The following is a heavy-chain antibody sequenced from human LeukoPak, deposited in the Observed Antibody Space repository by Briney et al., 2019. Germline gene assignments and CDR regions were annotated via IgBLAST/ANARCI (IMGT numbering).Heavy chain of an antibody. CDR1: GFTFTTYA. Sequence: GGSLRLSCAASGFTFTTYAMNWGRQAPGKGLEFVSAITNNGGKKYYANSVKGRFTISRDNSKNTLYLQMGSLRAEDMAVYYCARVATNDRRNAFDIWGQGTMVTVSS. J-gene: IGHJ3*02. CDR3: ARVATNDRRNAFDI. CDR2: ITNNGGKK. V-gene: IGHV3-64*01. D-gene: IGHD2-8*01.